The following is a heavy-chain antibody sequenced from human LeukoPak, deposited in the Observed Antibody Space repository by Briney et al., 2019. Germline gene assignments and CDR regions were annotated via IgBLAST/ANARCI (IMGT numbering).Heavy chain of an antibody. Sequence: SETLSLTCTVSGGSISSYYWSWIRQPPGKGLEGIGYIYYSGSTNYNPSLKSRVTISVDTSKNQFSLNLSSVTAADTAVYYCLRDSGGWYMWFDPWGQGTLVTVSS. D-gene: IGHD6-19*01. CDR1: GGSISSYY. V-gene: IGHV4-59*12. J-gene: IGHJ5*02. CDR2: IYYSGST. CDR3: LRDSGGWYMWFDP.